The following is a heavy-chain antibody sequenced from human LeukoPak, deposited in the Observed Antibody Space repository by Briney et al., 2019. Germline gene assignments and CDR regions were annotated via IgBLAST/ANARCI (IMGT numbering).Heavy chain of an antibody. Sequence: TGGSLRLSCAASGFTFSSYSMNWVRQAPGKGLEWVSSISSSSSSSMYYADSVKDRFTTSRDNAKNSLYLQMNSLRAEDTAVYYCARVFRGQHYYFDSWGQGTLVTVSS. D-gene: IGHD2-2*01. CDR1: GFTFSSYS. CDR3: ARVFRGQHYYFDS. J-gene: IGHJ4*02. CDR2: ISSSSSSSM. V-gene: IGHV3-21*01.